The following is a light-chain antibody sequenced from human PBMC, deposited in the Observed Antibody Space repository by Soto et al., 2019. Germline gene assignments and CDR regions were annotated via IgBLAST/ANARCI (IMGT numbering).Light chain of an antibody. CDR1: QSVSSN. Sequence: EIVMTQSPATLSVSPGERATLSCRASQSVSSNLAWYQQKPGQAPRLLIYGASTRATGIPARFSGSGSGTEFTLTLSSMQSEDFAVYYCQQYKNWRAAFTFGPGTKVDIK. V-gene: IGKV3-15*01. J-gene: IGKJ3*01. CDR3: QQYKNWRAAFT. CDR2: GAS.